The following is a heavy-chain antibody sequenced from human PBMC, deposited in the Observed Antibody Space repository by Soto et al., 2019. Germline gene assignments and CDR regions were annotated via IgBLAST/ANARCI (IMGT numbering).Heavy chain of an antibody. V-gene: IGHV4-39*01. Sequence: QLQLQESGPGLVKPSETLSLTCTVSGGSISSSSYYWGWIRQPPGKGLEWIGSIYYSGSTYYNPPLKSRVTITVDTSKNQFSPKLSSAPAADTAVDYCATGNTMVRGVIILDFDYWGQGTLVTVSS. D-gene: IGHD3-10*01. J-gene: IGHJ4*02. CDR3: ATGNTMVRGVIILDFDY. CDR1: GGSISSSSYY. CDR2: IYYSGST.